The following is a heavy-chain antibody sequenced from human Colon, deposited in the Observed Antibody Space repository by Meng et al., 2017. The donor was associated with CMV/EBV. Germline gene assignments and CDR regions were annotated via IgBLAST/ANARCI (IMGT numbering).Heavy chain of an antibody. CDR1: GFTFRNYW. D-gene: IGHD3-10*01. CDR3: AGGAGGFDY. J-gene: IGHJ4*02. CDR2: ILNDGSGT. Sequence: GESLKISCVASGFTFRNYWMHWVRQSPGKGLVWVSHILNDGSGTGYADSVKGRFTISRDNAKNTLYLQMDSLRVEDTAVYYCAGGAGGFDYWGQGTRVTVSS. V-gene: IGHV3-74*01.